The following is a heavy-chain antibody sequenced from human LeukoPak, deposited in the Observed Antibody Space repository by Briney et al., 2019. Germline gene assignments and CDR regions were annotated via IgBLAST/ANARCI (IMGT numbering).Heavy chain of an antibody. CDR2: IDWDDDK. Sequence: SGPALVNPTQTLTLTCTFSGFSLSTSGMCVSWIRQPPGKALEWLARIDWDDDKYYSTSLKTRLTISKDTSKNQVVLTMTNMDPVDTATYYCARVDSGAYHFDYWGQGTLVTVSS. D-gene: IGHD3-22*01. CDR3: ARVDSGAYHFDY. J-gene: IGHJ4*02. CDR1: GFSLSTSGMC. V-gene: IGHV2-70*11.